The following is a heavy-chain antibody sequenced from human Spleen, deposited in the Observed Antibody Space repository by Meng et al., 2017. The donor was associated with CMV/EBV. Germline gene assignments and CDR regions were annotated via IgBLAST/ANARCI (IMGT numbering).Heavy chain of an antibody. J-gene: IGHJ3*01. Sequence: GESLKISCAASGVTFSSYAMSWVRQAPGKGLEWVCDINWNSGNIEYADSVKGRFTISRDNAKNFLYLQMNSLRAEDTALYYCARGGCSTTSCYPDAFDVWGRGTMVTVSS. CDR2: INWNSGNI. D-gene: IGHD2-2*01. V-gene: IGHV3-20*04. CDR3: ARGGCSTTSCYPDAFDV. CDR1: GVTFSSYA.